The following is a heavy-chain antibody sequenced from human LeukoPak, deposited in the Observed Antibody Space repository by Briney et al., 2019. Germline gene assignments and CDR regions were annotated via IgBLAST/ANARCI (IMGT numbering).Heavy chain of an antibody. CDR1: GFTFSSYG. J-gene: IGHJ3*02. Sequence: GRSLRLSCAASGFTFSSYGMHWVRQAPGKGLEWVAVISYDGSNKYYADSVKGRFTISRDNSKNTLYLQMNSLRAEDTAVYYCAKDSSFDAFDIWGQGTMVTVSS. CDR2: ISYDGSNK. V-gene: IGHV3-30*18. CDR3: AKDSSFDAFDI. D-gene: IGHD6-6*01.